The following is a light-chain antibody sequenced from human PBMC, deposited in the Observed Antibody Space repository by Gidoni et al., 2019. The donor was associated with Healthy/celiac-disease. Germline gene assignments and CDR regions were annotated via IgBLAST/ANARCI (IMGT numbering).Light chain of an antibody. V-gene: IGKV3-20*01. Sequence: ELVLTKSPGTLSLSPGERATLSCRASQSVSSRYFDWYQQTPGQAPRLLIYGASSRATGLPDWFSGSGAGTDFTLTISRLEPDDFVVYYCQQYGSSPQTFGQGTKVEIK. CDR3: QQYGSSPQT. CDR1: QSVSSRY. J-gene: IGKJ1*01. CDR2: GAS.